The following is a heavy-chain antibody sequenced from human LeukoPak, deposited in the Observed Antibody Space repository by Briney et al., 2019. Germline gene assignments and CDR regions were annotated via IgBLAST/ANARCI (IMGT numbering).Heavy chain of an antibody. Sequence: GGSLRLSCAASGFTLSSYEMNWVRQAPGKGLEWVSYISSSGSTIYYADSVKGRFTISRDNAKNSLYLQMNSLRAEDTAVYYCARGSELRYFDWLLTPHFDYWGQGTLVTVSS. V-gene: IGHV3-48*03. CDR2: ISSSGSTI. D-gene: IGHD3-9*01. J-gene: IGHJ4*02. CDR3: ARGSELRYFDWLLTPHFDY. CDR1: GFTLSSYE.